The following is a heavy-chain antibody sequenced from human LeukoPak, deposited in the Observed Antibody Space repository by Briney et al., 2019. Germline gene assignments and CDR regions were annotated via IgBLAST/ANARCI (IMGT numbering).Heavy chain of an antibody. CDR1: GGSFSGYY. D-gene: IGHD3-22*01. V-gene: IGHV4-34*01. Sequence: SETLSLTCAVYGGSFSGYYWSWIRQPPGKGLEWIGEINHSGSTNYNPYLKSRDSISVDTSKKQFSLKLSSVTAGDTAVYYCARGLGYDNSGPADYWGQGTLVTVSS. CDR3: ARGLGYDNSGPADY. CDR2: INHSGST. J-gene: IGHJ4*02.